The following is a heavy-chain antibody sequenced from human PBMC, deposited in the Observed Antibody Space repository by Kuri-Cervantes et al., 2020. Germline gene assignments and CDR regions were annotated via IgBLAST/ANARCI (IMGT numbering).Heavy chain of an antibody. CDR3: ARSYYYDHSDYDCYYYIDV. CDR1: GFTINSYT. D-gene: IGHD3-22*01. J-gene: IGHJ6*03. V-gene: IGHV3-23*01. CDR2: IRADGST. Sequence: GGSLRLSCAASGFTINSYTMSWVRQAPGKGLEWVSSIRADGSTYCADSVNARFTISRNNSKNTLYLQMNSMRAEDTAVYYCARSYYYDHSDYDCYYYIDVWGKGTTVTVSS.